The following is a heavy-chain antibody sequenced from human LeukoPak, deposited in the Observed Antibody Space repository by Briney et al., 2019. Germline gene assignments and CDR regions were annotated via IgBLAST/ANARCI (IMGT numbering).Heavy chain of an antibody. CDR2: TYYRSKWYN. CDR1: GDSVSSNSAA. V-gene: IGHV6-1*01. D-gene: IGHD6-19*01. J-gene: IGHJ4*02. Sequence: SQTLSLTCAISGDSVSSNSAAWNWIRQSPSRGLEWLGRTYYRSKWYNDYAVSVKSRITINPDTSENQFSLQLNSVTPEDTAVYYCARDVSGIAVAGTGLQYFDYWGQGTLVTVSS. CDR3: ARDVSGIAVAGTGLQYFDY.